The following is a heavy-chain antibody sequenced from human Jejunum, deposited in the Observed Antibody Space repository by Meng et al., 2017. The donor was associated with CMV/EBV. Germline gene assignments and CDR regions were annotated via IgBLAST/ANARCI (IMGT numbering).Heavy chain of an antibody. CDR2: GYYSGGT. D-gene: IGHD6-6*01. Sequence: SGDYYWSWIRQLPGKGLEWIGYGYYSGGTSYNPSLKSRITMSIDTSKDTFSLEVSSVTAADTAIYYCARGNLAESTSSPDYFDYWGQGTQVTVSS. V-gene: IGHV4-31*02. CDR1: SGDYY. J-gene: IGHJ4*02. CDR3: ARGNLAESTSSPDYFDY.